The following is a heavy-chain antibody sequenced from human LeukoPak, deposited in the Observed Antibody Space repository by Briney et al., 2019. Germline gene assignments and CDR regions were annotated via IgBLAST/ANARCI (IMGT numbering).Heavy chain of an antibody. CDR1: GFTLSNYE. Sequence: GGSLRLSCAASGFTLSNYEMNWVRQAPGKGLEWVSYISTSISTIYYADSVRGRFTISRDNAKNSLYLQMNSLRAEDTAVYYCARDLQKGVDYWGQGTLVTVSS. D-gene: IGHD5-24*01. V-gene: IGHV3-48*03. J-gene: IGHJ4*02. CDR2: ISTSISTI. CDR3: ARDLQKGVDY.